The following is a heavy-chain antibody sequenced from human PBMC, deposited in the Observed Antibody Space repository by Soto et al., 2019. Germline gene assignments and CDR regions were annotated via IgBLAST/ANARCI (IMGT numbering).Heavy chain of an antibody. CDR3: ARGRYGDY. Sequence: QVHLVQSGAEVKKPGASVMVSCKGSGYAFTTYGITWVRQAPGQGLEWMGWISAHNGNTNYAQKLQGRVTVTRDTSTSTAYMELRSLRSDDTAVYYCARGRYGDYWGQAALVTVSS. J-gene: IGHJ4*02. V-gene: IGHV1-18*01. CDR1: GYAFTTYG. CDR2: ISAHNGNT. D-gene: IGHD1-1*01.